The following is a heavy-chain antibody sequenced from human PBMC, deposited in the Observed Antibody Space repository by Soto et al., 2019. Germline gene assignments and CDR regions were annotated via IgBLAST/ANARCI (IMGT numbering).Heavy chain of an antibody. V-gene: IGHV3-21*01. CDR2: ISSSSSYI. CDR1: GFTFSSYS. CDR3: AREGQWLDAFDI. J-gene: IGHJ3*02. D-gene: IGHD6-19*01. Sequence: GGSLRLSCAASGFTFSSYSMNWVRQAPGKGLEWVSSISSSSSYIYYADSVKGRFTISRDNAKNSLYLQMNSLRAEDTAVYCCAREGQWLDAFDIWGQGTMVTVS.